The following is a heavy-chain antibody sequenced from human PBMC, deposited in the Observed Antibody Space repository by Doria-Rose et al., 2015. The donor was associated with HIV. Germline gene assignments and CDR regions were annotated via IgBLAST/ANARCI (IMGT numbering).Heavy chain of an antibody. Sequence: QVQLQQWGAGLLKPSETLSLTCAVYGGSFSDYYWTWIRQPPGKGLEWIGEINHSGSTKYKSSLKSRVTISIDTSKNQFSLKLSSVTAADTAVYYCARFPPLGIASRGGSFDIWGQGTMVTVSS. CDR1: GGSFSDYY. CDR2: INHSGST. CDR3: ARFPPLGIASRGGSFDI. D-gene: IGHD2-15*01. J-gene: IGHJ3*02. V-gene: IGHV4-34*01.